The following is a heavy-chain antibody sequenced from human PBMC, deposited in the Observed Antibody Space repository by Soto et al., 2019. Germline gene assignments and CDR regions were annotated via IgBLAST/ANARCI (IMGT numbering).Heavy chain of an antibody. CDR3: VKGEYYYDSSGYYPFDY. CDR1: EFTFSNYA. D-gene: IGHD3-22*01. J-gene: IGHJ4*02. Sequence: PGGSLRLSCAASEFTFSNYAMHWVRQAPGKGLEYVSSISTNGGSTHYADSVKGRFTISRDNSKNTQYLQMSSLRADDTAVYYCVKGEYYYDSSGYYPFDYWGQGTLVTVSS. CDR2: ISTNGGST. V-gene: IGHV3-64D*06.